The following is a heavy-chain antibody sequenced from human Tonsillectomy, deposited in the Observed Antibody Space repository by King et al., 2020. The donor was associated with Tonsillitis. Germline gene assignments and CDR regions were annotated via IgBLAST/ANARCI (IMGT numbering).Heavy chain of an antibody. CDR3: ARVTIFGGDPYYYYMDV. J-gene: IGHJ6*03. Sequence: QLQESGPGLVEPSETLSLTCSVSGGSMSSYYWSWIRQPPGKGLEWIGYIYYSGSTNYNPSLKSRVTISVDTSKSQFSLKVSSVTAADTAVYYCARVTIFGGDPYYYYMDVWGKGTTVIVSS. D-gene: IGHD3-3*01. CDR1: GGSMSSYY. CDR2: IYYSGST. V-gene: IGHV4-59*01.